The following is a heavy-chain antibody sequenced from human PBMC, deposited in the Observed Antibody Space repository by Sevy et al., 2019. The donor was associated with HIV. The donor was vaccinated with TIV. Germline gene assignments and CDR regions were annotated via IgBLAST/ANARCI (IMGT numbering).Heavy chain of an antibody. J-gene: IGHJ4*02. CDR1: GFTFSSYG. CDR2: IRYDGSNK. D-gene: IGHD6-13*01. Sequence: GGSLRLSCAASGFTFSSYGMHWVRQAPGKGLEWVAFIRYDGSNKYYADSGKGRFTISRDNSKNKLYMQMNSLRAEDTAVYYCAKESSSWSLYFDYWGQGTLVTVSS. CDR3: AKESSSWSLYFDY. V-gene: IGHV3-30*02.